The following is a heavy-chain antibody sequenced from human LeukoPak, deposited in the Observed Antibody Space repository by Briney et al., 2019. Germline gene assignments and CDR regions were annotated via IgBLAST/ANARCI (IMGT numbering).Heavy chain of an antibody. V-gene: IGHV4-59*08. D-gene: IGHD5-12*01. Sequence: PSETLSLTCAVYGGSFSGYYWSWIRQPPGKGLEWIGYIYYSGSANYNPSLKSRVTISVDTSKNQFSLKLSSVTAADTAVYYCAGRGYSGYDYDFDYWGQGTLVTVSS. CDR2: IYYSGSA. CDR1: GGSFSGYY. CDR3: AGRGYSGYDYDFDY. J-gene: IGHJ4*02.